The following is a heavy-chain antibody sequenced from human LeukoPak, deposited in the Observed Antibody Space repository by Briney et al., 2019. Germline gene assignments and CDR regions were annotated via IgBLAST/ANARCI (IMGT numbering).Heavy chain of an antibody. Sequence: GASVTVSFKASGYTFTGYYIHWVRQAPGQGLQWIGYINPKFGATNYAQKFHGRVTITSDTSISTAYMDLSRLTSDDTALYYCVKDLGSGWYEAFDIWGRGTMATVSS. J-gene: IGHJ3*02. CDR3: VKDLGSGWYEAFDI. V-gene: IGHV1-2*02. CDR1: GYTFTGYY. D-gene: IGHD6-19*01. CDR2: INPKFGAT.